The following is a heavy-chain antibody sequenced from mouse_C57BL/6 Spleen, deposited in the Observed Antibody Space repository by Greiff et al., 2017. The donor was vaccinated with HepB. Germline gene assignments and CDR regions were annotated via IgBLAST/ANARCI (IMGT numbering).Heavy chain of an antibody. V-gene: IGHV1-54*01. D-gene: IGHD2-1*01. CDR1: GYAFPNYL. J-gene: IGHJ3*01. Sequence: QVQLQQSGAELVRPGTSVKVSCKASGYAFPNYLIEWVNQRPGKGLEWIGLINPGGGGTNYNEKFKGKATLTADKSSSTAYMQLSSLTSEDSAVYFCASGGNYQAWFAYWGQGTLVTVSA. CDR2: INPGGGGT. CDR3: ASGGNYQAWFAY.